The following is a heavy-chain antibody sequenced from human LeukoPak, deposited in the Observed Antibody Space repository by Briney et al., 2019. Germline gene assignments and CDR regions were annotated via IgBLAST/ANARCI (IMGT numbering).Heavy chain of an antibody. CDR1: GGTLSSYV. V-gene: IGHV1-69*01. D-gene: IGHD6-19*01. J-gene: IGHJ4*02. Sequence: ASVKVSCKASGGTLSSYVINWVRQAPGQGLEWMGGIIPLFGTPSYAQRFQGRLTITADESTNTVYMEQSSLRFDDTAVYYCASLPETYSSGLYTVDYWGQGTLLTVSS. CDR2: IIPLFGTP. CDR3: ASLPETYSSGLYTVDY.